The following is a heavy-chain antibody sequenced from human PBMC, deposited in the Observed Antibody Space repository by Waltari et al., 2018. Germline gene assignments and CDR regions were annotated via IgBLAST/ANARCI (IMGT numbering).Heavy chain of an antibody. J-gene: IGHJ4*02. CDR3: ARDWTEQWLSYFDY. D-gene: IGHD6-19*01. CDR1: GFTFSSYS. Sequence: EVQLVESGGGLVKPGGSLRLACAASGFTFSSYSLNWVRQAPGKGLEWVSSISSSSYIYYADSVKGRFTISRDNAKNSLYLQMNSLRAEDTAVYYCARDWTEQWLSYFDYWGQGTLVTVSS. V-gene: IGHV3-21*01. CDR2: ISSSSYI.